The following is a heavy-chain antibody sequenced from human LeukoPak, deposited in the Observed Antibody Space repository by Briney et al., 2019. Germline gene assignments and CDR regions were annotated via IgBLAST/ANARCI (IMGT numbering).Heavy chain of an antibody. CDR3: ARGRNYGAGPFDY. D-gene: IGHD1-7*01. J-gene: IGHJ4*02. CDR2: INPNSGGT. CDR1: GYTFTGYY. Sequence: GASVKASCKASGYTFTGYYMHWVRQAPGQGLEWMGWINPNSGGTNYAQKFQGRVTMTRDTSISTAYMELNRLRSDDTAVYYCARGRNYGAGPFDYWGQGTLVTVSS. V-gene: IGHV1-2*02.